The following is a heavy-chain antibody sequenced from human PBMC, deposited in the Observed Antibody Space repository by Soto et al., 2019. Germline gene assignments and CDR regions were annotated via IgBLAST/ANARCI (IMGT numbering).Heavy chain of an antibody. CDR1: GFTFSSHA. J-gene: IGHJ5*02. D-gene: IGHD2-15*01. CDR2: VDGSGSDT. CDR3: AKDPLSGGSCYWCDWFDP. V-gene: IGHV3-23*01. Sequence: GGSLRLSCAASGFTFSSHAMGWLRQAPGTGPEWVAVVDGSGSDTSYADSVKGRFTISRDNSKNTLYLQMNSLRAEDTAVYYCAKDPLSGGSCYWCDWFDPWGQGTLVTVSS.